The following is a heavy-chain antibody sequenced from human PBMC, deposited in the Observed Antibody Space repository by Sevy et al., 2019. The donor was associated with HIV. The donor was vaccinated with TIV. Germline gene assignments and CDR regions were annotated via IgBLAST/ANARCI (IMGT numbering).Heavy chain of an antibody. CDR1: GYSISSGYY. CDR2: IYHSGST. Sequence: SETLSLTCAVSGYSISSGYYWGWIRQPPGKGLEWIGSIYHSGSTYYNPSLKSRVTISVDTSKNQFSLRLSSVTAADTAVYYCARDRIEDYYDSSGYPHDAFDIWGQGTMVTVS. J-gene: IGHJ3*02. D-gene: IGHD3-22*01. V-gene: IGHV4-38-2*02. CDR3: ARDRIEDYYDSSGYPHDAFDI.